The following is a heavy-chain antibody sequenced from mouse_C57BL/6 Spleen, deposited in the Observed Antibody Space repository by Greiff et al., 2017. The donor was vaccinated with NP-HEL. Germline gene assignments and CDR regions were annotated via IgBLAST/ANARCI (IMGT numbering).Heavy chain of an antibody. Sequence: QVQLQQSGAELVRPGTSVKVSCKASGYAFTNYLIEWVKQRPGQGLEWIGVINPGSGGTNYNEKFKGKATLTADKSSSTAYMQLSSLTSEDSAVYFCARGYSLYAMDYWGQGTSVTVSS. CDR3: ARGYSLYAMDY. V-gene: IGHV1-54*01. CDR1: GYAFTNYL. CDR2: INPGSGGT. J-gene: IGHJ4*01.